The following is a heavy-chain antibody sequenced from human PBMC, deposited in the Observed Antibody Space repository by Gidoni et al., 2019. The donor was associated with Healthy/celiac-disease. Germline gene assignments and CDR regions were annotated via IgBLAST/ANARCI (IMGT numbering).Heavy chain of an antibody. D-gene: IGHD3-22*01. J-gene: IGHJ4*02. Sequence: QLQLQESASGLVKPSQTLSPTCAVSGGSISSGGYSWSWIRQPPGKGLEWIGYIYHSGSTYYNPSLKSRVTISVDRSKNQFSLKLSSVTAADTAVYYCASSYDSSGYYYNYWGQGTLVTVSS. CDR2: IYHSGST. V-gene: IGHV4-30-2*01. CDR1: GGSISSGGYS. CDR3: ASSYDSSGYYYNY.